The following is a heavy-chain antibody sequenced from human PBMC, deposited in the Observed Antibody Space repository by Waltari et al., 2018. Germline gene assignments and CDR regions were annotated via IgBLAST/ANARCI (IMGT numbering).Heavy chain of an antibody. Sequence: QVQLQESGPGLVKPSETLSLTCTVSGGSISSYYWSWIRQPPGKGLEWIGYIYYSGSTNYNPSLKSRVTISVDTSKNQFSLKLSSVTAADTAVYYCARTRVGSGSPTVSFDYWGQGTLVTVSS. CDR1: GGSISSYY. CDR3: ARTRVGSGSPTVSFDY. J-gene: IGHJ4*02. CDR2: IYYSGST. V-gene: IGHV4-59*01. D-gene: IGHD3-10*01.